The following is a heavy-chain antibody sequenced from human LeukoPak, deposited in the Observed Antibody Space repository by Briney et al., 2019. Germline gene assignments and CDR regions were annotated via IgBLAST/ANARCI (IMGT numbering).Heavy chain of an antibody. D-gene: IGHD6-19*01. J-gene: IGHJ3*02. Sequence: PGGSLRLSCAASGFTFSSYSMNWVRQAPGKGLEWVSYISSSSSTIYYADSVKGRFTISRDNAKNSLYLQMNSLRAEDTAVYYCARDLGIAVRDAFDIWGQGTMVTVSS. CDR1: GFTFSSYS. V-gene: IGHV3-48*01. CDR3: ARDLGIAVRDAFDI. CDR2: ISSSSSTI.